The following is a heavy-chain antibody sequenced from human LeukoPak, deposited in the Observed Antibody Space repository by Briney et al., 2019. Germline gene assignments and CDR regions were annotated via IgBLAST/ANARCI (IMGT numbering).Heavy chain of an antibody. CDR2: IYTTGDT. CDR3: ARNGYTKSWTHLDY. D-gene: IGHD3/OR15-3a*01. V-gene: IGHV4-4*07. CDR1: SGSIRSYH. J-gene: IGHJ4*02. Sequence: PSETLSLTCTVSSGSIRSYHWAWIRQPAGKTLEWIGRIYTTGDTDYNPSLKSRVTMSVGTSKNQFSLNLRSVTTADTAFYYCARNGYTKSWTHLDYWGQGILVSVSS.